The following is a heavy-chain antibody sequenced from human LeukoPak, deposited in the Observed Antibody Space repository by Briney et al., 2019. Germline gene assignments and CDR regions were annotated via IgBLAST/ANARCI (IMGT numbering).Heavy chain of an antibody. J-gene: IGHJ3*02. V-gene: IGHV3-48*01. D-gene: IGHD3-22*01. Sequence: GGSLRLSCAASGFTFSDYYMNWVRQAPGKGLEWVSYISSSSSTIYYADSVKGRFTISRDNAKNSLYLQMNSLRAEDTAVYYCAREGDYYDSSGYLDAFDIWGQGTMVTVSS. CDR1: GFTFSDYY. CDR3: AREGDYYDSSGYLDAFDI. CDR2: ISSSSSTI.